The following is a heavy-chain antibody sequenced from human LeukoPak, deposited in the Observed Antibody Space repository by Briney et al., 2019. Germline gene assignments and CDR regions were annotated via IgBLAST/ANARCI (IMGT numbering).Heavy chain of an antibody. D-gene: IGHD3-22*01. CDR1: GFTFSSYG. V-gene: IGHV3-33*01. CDR3: ISYYYDTSGYYYFDY. Sequence: PGRSLRLSCAASGFTFSSYGMHWVRQAPGKGLEWVAVIWFDGSNKYYADSVKGRFTVSRDNSKNTMDLQMNSLRTEDTAVYYCISYYYDTSGYYYFDYWGQGTLVTVSS. J-gene: IGHJ4*02. CDR2: IWFDGSNK.